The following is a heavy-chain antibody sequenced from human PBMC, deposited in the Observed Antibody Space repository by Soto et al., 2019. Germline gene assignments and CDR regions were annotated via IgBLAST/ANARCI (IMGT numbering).Heavy chain of an antibody. V-gene: IGHV4-59*01. CDR3: ASNIAAAGTGWFDP. CDR1: GGSISSYY. Sequence: QVQLQESGPGLVKPSETLSFTCTVSGGSISSYYWSWIRQPPGKGLEWIGYIYYSGSTNYNPSLKSRVTISVDTSKNQFSLRLSSVTAADTAVYYCASNIAAAGTGWFDPWGQGTLVTVSS. CDR2: IYYSGST. D-gene: IGHD6-13*01. J-gene: IGHJ5*02.